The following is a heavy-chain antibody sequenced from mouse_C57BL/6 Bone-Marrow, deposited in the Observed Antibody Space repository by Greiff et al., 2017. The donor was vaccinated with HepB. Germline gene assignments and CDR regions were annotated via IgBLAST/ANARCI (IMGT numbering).Heavy chain of an antibody. Sequence: VQLQQPGAELVKPGASVKLSCKASGYTFTSYWMHWVKQRPGQGLEWIGMIHPNSGSTNYNEKFKSKATLPVDKSTSTAYMQLSSLTSEDSAVYYCARDGGAWFAYWGQGTLVTVSA. CDR1: GYTFTSYW. V-gene: IGHV1-64*01. D-gene: IGHD1-1*02. J-gene: IGHJ3*01. CDR2: IHPNSGST. CDR3: ARDGGAWFAY.